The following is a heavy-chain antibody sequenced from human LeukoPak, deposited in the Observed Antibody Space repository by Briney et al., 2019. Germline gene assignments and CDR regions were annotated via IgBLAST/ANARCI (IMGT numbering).Heavy chain of an antibody. V-gene: IGHV4-34*01. Sequence: PSETLSLTCAVYGGSFSGYYWSWIRQPPGKGLEWIGEINHSGSTNYNPSLKSRVTISVDTSKNQFSLKLSSVTAADTAVYYCATSSAAGTYYYGMDVWGQGTTVTVSS. CDR2: INHSGST. J-gene: IGHJ6*02. D-gene: IGHD6-13*01. CDR1: GGSFSGYY. CDR3: ATSSAAGTYYYGMDV.